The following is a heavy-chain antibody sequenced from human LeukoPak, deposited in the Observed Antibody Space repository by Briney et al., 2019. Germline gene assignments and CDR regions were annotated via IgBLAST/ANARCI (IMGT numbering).Heavy chain of an antibody. CDR3: ARLGSGYDPGDF. CDR2: IIPLFGPA. D-gene: IGHD5-12*01. Sequence: SVKVSCKASGGTFSTLDVSGVRQAPGHGLEGMGGIIPLFGPANYARKFQDRVTIIADDSTTTAYMVLSSLRSEDTAVYYCARLGSGYDPGDFWGQGTLVTVST. J-gene: IGHJ4*02. V-gene: IGHV1-69*13. CDR1: GGTFSTLD.